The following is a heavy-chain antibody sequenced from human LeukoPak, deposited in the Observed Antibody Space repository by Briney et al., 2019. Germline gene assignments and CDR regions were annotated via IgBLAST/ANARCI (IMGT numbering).Heavy chain of an antibody. CDR2: IYSTGST. V-gene: IGHV4-61*02. Sequence: SETLSLTCTVSGGSGMSGIYYWSWIRQPADKGLEWIGRIYSTGSTNYNPSLKGRVTISVDTSNNQFSLSLRSVTAADTAISYCARDRGGAYTFDNWGQGALVTVSS. J-gene: IGHJ4*02. CDR1: GGSGMSGIYY. CDR3: ARDRGGAYTFDN. D-gene: IGHD2-21*01.